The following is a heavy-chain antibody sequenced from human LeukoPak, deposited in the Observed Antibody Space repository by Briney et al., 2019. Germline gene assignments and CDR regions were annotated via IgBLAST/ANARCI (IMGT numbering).Heavy chain of an antibody. D-gene: IGHD3-9*01. V-gene: IGHV3-43*02. J-gene: IGHJ6*03. CDR1: GFTFDDYA. CDR2: ISGDGGST. CDR3: ARVIRDFETYYYYSMDV. Sequence: QPGGSLRLSCAASGFTFDDYAMHWVRQAPGKGLEWVSLISGDGGSTYYADSVKGRFTISRDNAKNSVHLQMNSLRAEDTAVYYCARVIRDFETYYYYSMDVWGKGTTVTVSS.